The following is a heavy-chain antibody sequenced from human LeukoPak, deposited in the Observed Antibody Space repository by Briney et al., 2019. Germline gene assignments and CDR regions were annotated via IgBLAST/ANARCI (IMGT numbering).Heavy chain of an antibody. J-gene: IGHJ4*02. D-gene: IGHD2-2*01. V-gene: IGHV3-21*01. CDR3: ARRVYCSSTSCATNGGFDY. CDR2: ISSSSSYI. Sequence: PGRSLRLSCAASGFTFSSYSMNWVRQAPGKGLEWVSSISSSSSYIYYADSGKGRFTISRDNAKNSLYLQMNSLRAEDTAVYYCARRVYCSSTSCATNGGFDYWGQETLVTVSS. CDR1: GFTFSSYS.